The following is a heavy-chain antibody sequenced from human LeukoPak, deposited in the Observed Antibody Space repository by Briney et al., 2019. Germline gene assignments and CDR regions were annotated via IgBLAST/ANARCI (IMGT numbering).Heavy chain of an antibody. CDR1: GGSISSYY. V-gene: IGHV4-59*08. Sequence: SETLSLTCTVSGGSISSYYWSWIRQPPGKGLEWIGYIHYSGSTNYNPSLKSRVTISVDTSKNQFSLKLSSVTAADTAVYYCARRSGHRRFDYYYGMDVWGQGTTVTVSS. D-gene: IGHD1-26*01. J-gene: IGHJ6*02. CDR2: IHYSGST. CDR3: ARRSGHRRFDYYYGMDV.